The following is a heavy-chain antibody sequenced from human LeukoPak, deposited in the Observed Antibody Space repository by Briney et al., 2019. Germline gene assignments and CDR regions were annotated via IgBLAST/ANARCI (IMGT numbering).Heavy chain of an antibody. J-gene: IGHJ4*02. D-gene: IGHD2-2*01. Sequence: SETLSLTCTVSGYSLSSGCYWGWIRPPPGKGLEWIGSIHHSGRTYYNPSLKSRVTISVDTSKNQISLKVSSVTAADTAIYYCARGGCSSTTCSQTSFDYWGQGTLVTVSS. CDR3: ARGGCSSTTCSQTSFDY. CDR2: IHHSGRT. V-gene: IGHV4-38-2*02. CDR1: GYSLSSGCY.